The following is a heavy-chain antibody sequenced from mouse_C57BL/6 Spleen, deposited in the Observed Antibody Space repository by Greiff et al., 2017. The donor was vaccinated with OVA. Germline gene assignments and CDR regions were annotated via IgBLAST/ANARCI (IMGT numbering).Heavy chain of an antibody. V-gene: IGHV1-7*01. CDR3: ARRRSNYVDYYAMDY. D-gene: IGHD2-5*01. Sequence: VQVVESGAELAKPGASVKLSCKASGYTFTSYWMHWVKQRPGQGLEWIGYINPSSGYTKYNQKFKDKATLTADKSSSTAYMQLSSLTYEDSAVYYCARRRSNYVDYYAMDYWGQGTSVTVSS. CDR2: INPSSGYT. CDR1: GYTFTSYW. J-gene: IGHJ4*01.